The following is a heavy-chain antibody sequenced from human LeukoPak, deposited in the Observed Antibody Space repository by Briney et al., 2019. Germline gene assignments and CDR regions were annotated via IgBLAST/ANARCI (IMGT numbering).Heavy chain of an antibody. J-gene: IGHJ4*02. V-gene: IGHV3-23*01. Sequence: GGSLRLSCAASGFTFSSYSMTWVRQAPGKGLEWVSGISGSGDSTHYADSVKGRFTISRDDSKTTLYLQMNSLRAEDAAVYYCAKGYSSSVYASFDWWGQGTLVTVSS. CDR3: AKGYSSSVYASFDW. CDR1: GFTFSSYS. CDR2: ISGSGDST. D-gene: IGHD3-22*01.